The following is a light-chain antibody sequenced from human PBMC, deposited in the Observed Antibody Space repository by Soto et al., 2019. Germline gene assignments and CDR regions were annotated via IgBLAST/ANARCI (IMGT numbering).Light chain of an antibody. V-gene: IGKV1-27*01. CDR1: QAIGNY. J-gene: IGKJ1*01. Sequence: IQMTQSPSSLSASVGDRVTITCRASQAIGNYLAWYQQKAGKVPKLLIYAASTLQSGVPSRVRGSTSGKDFTLTISSLQPEDGATYYGQTSNIAPRTFGQGTKVDIK. CDR3: QTSNIAPRT. CDR2: AAS.